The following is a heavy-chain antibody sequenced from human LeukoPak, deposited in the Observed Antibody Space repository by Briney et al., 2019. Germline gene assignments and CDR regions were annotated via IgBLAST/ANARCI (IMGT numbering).Heavy chain of an antibody. J-gene: IGHJ4*02. Sequence: GGSLRPSCAASGFTFSSYAMSWVRQAPGKGLEWVSAISGSGGSTYYADSVKGRFTISRDNSKNTLYLQMNSLSAEDTAVYYCAKTRDYDSSGYSTTPYFDYWGQGTLVTVSS. D-gene: IGHD3-22*01. CDR2: ISGSGGST. V-gene: IGHV3-23*01. CDR3: AKTRDYDSSGYSTTPYFDY. CDR1: GFTFSSYA.